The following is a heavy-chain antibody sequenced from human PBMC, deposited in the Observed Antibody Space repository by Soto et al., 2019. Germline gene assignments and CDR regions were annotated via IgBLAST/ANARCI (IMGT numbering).Heavy chain of an antibody. CDR2: VYYSGGT. CDR1: GGSVSSGNYY. D-gene: IGHD2-15*01. V-gene: IGHV4-61*01. CDR3: ARDLRRYSNGLGYGMDV. J-gene: IGHJ6*02. Sequence: SETLSLTCTVSGGSVSSGNYYWSWIREPPGRGLEWIGYVYYSGGTNYSPSLKSRVTISVDTSKNQFSPKLTSVTAADTAVYYCARDLRRYSNGLGYGMDVWGQGTTVTVSS.